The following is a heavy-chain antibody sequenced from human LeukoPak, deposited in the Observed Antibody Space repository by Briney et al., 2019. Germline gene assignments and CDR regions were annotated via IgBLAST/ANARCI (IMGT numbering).Heavy chain of an antibody. D-gene: IGHD3-3*01. J-gene: IGHJ4*02. V-gene: IGHV1-2*06. CDR1: GYTFTGYY. CDR2: INPNSGGT. CDR3: ATMIGGYYIDPAIDY. Sequence: GASVKVSCKASGYTFTGYYMHWVRQAPGQGLEWMGRINPNSGGTNYAQKFQGRVTMTRDTSISTAYMELSRLRSDDTAVYYCATMIGGYYIDPAIDYWGQGTLVTVSS.